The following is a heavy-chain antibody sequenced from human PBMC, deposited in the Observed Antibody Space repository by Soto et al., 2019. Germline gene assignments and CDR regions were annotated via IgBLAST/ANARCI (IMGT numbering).Heavy chain of an antibody. D-gene: IGHD2-8*01. CDR1: GVSVRGYY. CDR3: ARHPRGYCTNGVCPKYYFYD. CDR2: IYYSGST. J-gene: IGHJ4*02. V-gene: IGHV4-39*01. Sequence: SETLSLTCNVSGVSVRGYYWSWIRQPPGKGLEWIGSIYYSGSTYYNPSLKSRVTISVDTSKNQFSLKLSSVTAADTAVYYCARHPRGYCTNGVCPKYYFYDWGKGTLVTVSS.